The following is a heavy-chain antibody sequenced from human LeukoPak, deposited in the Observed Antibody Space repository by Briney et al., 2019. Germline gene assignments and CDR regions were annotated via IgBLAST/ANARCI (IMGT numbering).Heavy chain of an antibody. J-gene: IGHJ3*02. D-gene: IGHD3-22*01. CDR3: ARDLNRYDSTRAFDI. V-gene: IGHV4-59*12. CDR1: GGSISSYY. CDR2: IYYSGST. Sequence: PSETLSLTCTVSGGSISSYYWSWLRQPPGKGLEWIGYIYYSGSTNYNPSLKSRVTISVDTSKNQFSLKLSSVTAADTAVYYCARDLNRYDSTRAFDIWGQGTMVTVSS.